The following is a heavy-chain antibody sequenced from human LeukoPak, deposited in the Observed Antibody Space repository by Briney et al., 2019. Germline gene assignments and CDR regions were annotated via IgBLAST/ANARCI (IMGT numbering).Heavy chain of an antibody. V-gene: IGHV3-7*03. CDR3: AGDWGYSSSGEKERGAFDY. J-gene: IGHJ4*02. CDR1: GFTFSSYW. CDR2: IKQDGSEK. Sequence: GGSLRLSCAASGFTFSSYWMGWVRQAPGKGLEWVANIKQDGSEKSHVDSVKGRFTISRDNAKNSLYLQMNSLRAEDTAVYYCAGDWGYSSSGEKERGAFDYWGQGTLVTVSS. D-gene: IGHD6-13*01.